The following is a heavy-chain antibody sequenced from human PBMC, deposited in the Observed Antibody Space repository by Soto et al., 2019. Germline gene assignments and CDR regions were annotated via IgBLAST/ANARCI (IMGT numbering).Heavy chain of an antibody. Sequence: GESLKISCKGSGYSFTSYWIGWVRQMPWKGLEWMGIIYPCDSDTRYSPSFQGQVTISADKSISTAYLQWSSLKASDTAMYYCARLRLGTVFYYGMDVWGRGTTVTVS. CDR3: ARLRLGTVFYYGMDV. D-gene: IGHD1-1*01. V-gene: IGHV5-51*01. CDR2: IYPCDSDT. CDR1: GYSFTSYW. J-gene: IGHJ6*02.